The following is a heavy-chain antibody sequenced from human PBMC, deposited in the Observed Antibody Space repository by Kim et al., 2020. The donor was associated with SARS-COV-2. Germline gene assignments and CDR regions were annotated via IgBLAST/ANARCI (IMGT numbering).Heavy chain of an antibody. J-gene: IGHJ6*02. CDR3: ARDLGDYGMDV. D-gene: IGHD3-16*01. Sequence: GGSLRLSCAASGFTVSSNYMSWVRQAPGKGLEWVSVIYSGGSTYHADSVKGRFTISRDNSKNTLYLQMNSLRAEDTAVYYCARDLGDYGMDVWGQGTTVTVSS. CDR2: IYSGGST. V-gene: IGHV3-53*01. CDR1: GFTVSSNY.